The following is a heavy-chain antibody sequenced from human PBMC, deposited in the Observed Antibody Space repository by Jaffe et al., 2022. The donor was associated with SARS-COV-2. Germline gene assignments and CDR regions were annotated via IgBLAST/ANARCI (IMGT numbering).Heavy chain of an antibody. CDR2: INSSGGST. J-gene: IGHJ5*01. Sequence: QVQLMQSGPEVTKPGASVRLSCKTSGYTFSNYYMHWVRQAPGRGLEWMGIINSSGGSTNYAQKFQGRIVMTRNTSVSTVYMEMSSLKSDDTAVYYCARERVPKQWGAPDSWGQGTLVIVSS. CDR1: GYTFSNYY. D-gene: IGHD1-26*01. CDR3: ARERVPKQWGAPDS. V-gene: IGHV1-46*01.